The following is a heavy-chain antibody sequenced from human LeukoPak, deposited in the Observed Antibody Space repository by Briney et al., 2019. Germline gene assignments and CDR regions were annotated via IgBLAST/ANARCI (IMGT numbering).Heavy chain of an antibody. CDR3: ARGRYDSRIFDY. J-gene: IGHJ4*02. CDR1: GFTFSSYS. Sequence: GGSLRLSCAASGFTFSSYSMNWVRQAPGKGLEWVSRINDDGSATFYADSVKGRFTISRDNAKNTLFLQMNSLRAEDTAVYYCARGRYDSRIFDYWGQGTLVTVSS. V-gene: IGHV3-74*01. CDR2: INDDGSAT. D-gene: IGHD3-22*01.